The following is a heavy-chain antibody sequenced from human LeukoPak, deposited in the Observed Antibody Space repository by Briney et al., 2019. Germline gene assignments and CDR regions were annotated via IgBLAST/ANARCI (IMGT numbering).Heavy chain of an antibody. CDR1: GYTSTGYY. J-gene: IGHJ4*02. V-gene: IGHV1-2*02. Sequence: ASLKVSCKPSGYTSTGYYMHWVRQAPGQGLEWMGWINPNSGGTNDAQKFQGRVTMTRDTSISTAYMELSRLRSDDTAVYYCARGNHSYFDYWGQGTLVTVSS. CDR2: INPNSGGT. D-gene: IGHD1-14*01. CDR3: ARGNHSYFDY.